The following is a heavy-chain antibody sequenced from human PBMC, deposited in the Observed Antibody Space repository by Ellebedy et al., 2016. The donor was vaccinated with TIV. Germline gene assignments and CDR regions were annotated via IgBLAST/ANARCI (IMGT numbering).Heavy chain of an antibody. Sequence: ASVKVSCXVSGHTFTTYGIHWVRQAPGQRLEWMGWINTGNGNTKYSQRLQGRVTITRDTSASTAYMELSSLMSEDTAIYYCATREWQDPMDVWGQGTTVTVSS. CDR3: ATREWQDPMDV. J-gene: IGHJ6*02. CDR2: INTGNGNT. CDR1: GHTFTTYG. D-gene: IGHD3-3*01. V-gene: IGHV1-3*04.